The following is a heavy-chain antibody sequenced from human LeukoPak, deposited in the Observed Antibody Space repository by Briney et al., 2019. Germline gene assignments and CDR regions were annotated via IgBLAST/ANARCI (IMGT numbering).Heavy chain of an antibody. D-gene: IGHD2-2*02. Sequence: GGSLRLSCAASGFTFGSYAMHWVRQAPGKGLEWVAVISYDGSNKYYADSVKGRFTISRDNSKNTLYLQMNSLRAEDTAVYYCARSGCSSTSCYKNFDYWGQGTLVTVSS. CDR2: ISYDGSNK. V-gene: IGHV3-30-3*01. CDR3: ARSGCSSTSCYKNFDY. CDR1: GFTFGSYA. J-gene: IGHJ4*02.